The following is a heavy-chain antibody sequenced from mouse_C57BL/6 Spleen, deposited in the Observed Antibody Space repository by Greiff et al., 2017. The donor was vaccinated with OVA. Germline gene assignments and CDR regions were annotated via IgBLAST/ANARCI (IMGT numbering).Heavy chain of an antibody. J-gene: IGHJ4*01. CDR3: ARNPYSSYARDY. CDR1: GYAFSSSW. CDR2: IYPGDGDT. D-gene: IGHD2-12*01. V-gene: IGHV1-82*01. Sequence: QVQLQQSGPELVKPGASVKISCKASGYAFSSSWMNWVKQRPGKGLEWIGRIYPGDGDTNYNGKFKGKATLTADKSSSTAYMQLSSLTSEDAAVYFCARNPYSSYARDYWGQGTSVTVSS.